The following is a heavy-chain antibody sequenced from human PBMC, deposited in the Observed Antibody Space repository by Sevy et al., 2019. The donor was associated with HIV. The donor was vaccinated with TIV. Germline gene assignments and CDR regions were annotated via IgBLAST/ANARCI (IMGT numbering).Heavy chain of an antibody. D-gene: IGHD4-17*01. CDR2: ISGSDFTI. CDR3: ARDHVKDGDLGDYYYFAMDV. V-gene: IGHV3-11*01. Sequence: GGSLRLSCAASGFTISDYYMSWIRQAPGKGLEWLAYISGSDFTIYYADSVKGRFTISRDNAKNSLYLQMNSLRAEDTAVYYCARDHVKDGDLGDYYYFAMDVWGQGTTVTVSS. CDR1: GFTISDYY. J-gene: IGHJ6*02.